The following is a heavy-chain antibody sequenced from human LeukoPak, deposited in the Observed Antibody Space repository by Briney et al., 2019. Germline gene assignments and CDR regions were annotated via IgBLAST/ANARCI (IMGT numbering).Heavy chain of an antibody. J-gene: IGHJ5*02. CDR2: INHSGST. CDR1: GGSFSGYY. Sequence: SETLSLTCAVYGGSFSGYYWSWIRQAPGEGLEWIGEINHSGSTNYNPSLKSRVTISVDTSKNQFSLKLSSVTAADTAVYYCARGFSVVRGVICFIPPPAWFDPWGQGTLVTVSS. D-gene: IGHD3-10*01. V-gene: IGHV4-34*01. CDR3: ARGFSVVRGVICFIPPPAWFDP.